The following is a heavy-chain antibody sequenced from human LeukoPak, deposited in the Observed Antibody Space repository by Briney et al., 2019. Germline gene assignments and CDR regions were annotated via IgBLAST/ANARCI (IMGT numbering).Heavy chain of an antibody. CDR2: IYYSGST. J-gene: IGHJ3*02. D-gene: IGHD2-8*01. Sequence: SETLSLTCTVSGGSISSYYWSWIRQPPGKGLEWIGYIYYSGSTNYNPSLKSRVTISVDTSKNQFSLRLSSVTAADTAVYYCARYLTATDAFDIWGQGTMVTVSS. V-gene: IGHV4-59*08. CDR3: ARYLTATDAFDI. CDR1: GGSISSYY.